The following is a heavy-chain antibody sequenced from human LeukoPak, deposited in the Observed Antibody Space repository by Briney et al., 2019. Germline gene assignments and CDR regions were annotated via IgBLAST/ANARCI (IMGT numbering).Heavy chain of an antibody. D-gene: IGHD3-10*01. CDR1: GGSISSSSYY. CDR2: IYYSGST. CDR3: ARPAYGSGSYSGFDY. J-gene: IGHJ4*02. V-gene: IGHV4-39*01. Sequence: PSETLSLTCTVSGGSISSSSYYWGWIRQPPGKGLEWIGTIYYSGSTYYNPSLKSRVTISEDTSKNQFSLKLSSVTAADTAVYCCARPAYGSGSYSGFDYWGQGTLVTVSS.